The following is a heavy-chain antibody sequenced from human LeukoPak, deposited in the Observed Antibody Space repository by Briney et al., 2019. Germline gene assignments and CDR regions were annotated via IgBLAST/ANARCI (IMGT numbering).Heavy chain of an antibody. J-gene: IGHJ4*02. V-gene: IGHV1-69*13. CDR1: GGTFSSYA. CDR2: IIPLFDTA. CDR3: ATSLPGSSGYYDYFDY. Sequence: SVTVSCKASGGTFSSYAISWVRQAPGQGLEGMGGIIPLFDTANYAQKSQGRVTITADGSTSTASMELSSLRSEDTAGYYCATSLPGSSGYYDYFDYWGQGTLVTVSS. D-gene: IGHD3-22*01.